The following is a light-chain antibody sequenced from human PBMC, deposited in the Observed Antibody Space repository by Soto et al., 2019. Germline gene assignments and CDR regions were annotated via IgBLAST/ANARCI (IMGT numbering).Light chain of an antibody. CDR2: EVS. J-gene: IGLJ1*01. CDR3: SSYTGSSTSV. V-gene: IGLV2-14*01. Sequence: QSVLTQPASVSGSPGQSITICCTGTSSDVGGYNYVSWYQQHPGKAPKLMIYEVSNRPSGVSNRFSGSKSGNTASLTISGLQAEDEADYYCSSYTGSSTSVFGTGTKVTVL. CDR1: SSDVGGYNY.